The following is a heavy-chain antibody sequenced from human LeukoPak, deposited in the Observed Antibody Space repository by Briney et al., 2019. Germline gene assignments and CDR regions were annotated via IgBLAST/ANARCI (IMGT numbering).Heavy chain of an antibody. V-gene: IGHV3-7*05. D-gene: IGHD5-24*01. CDR2: IKQDGSEK. Sequence: GGSLRLSCAASGFTFSNYWMIWVRQAPGKGLERVGNIKQDGSEKRYADSVRGRFSISRDNAQTSLYLQMNSLRAEDTAVYYCARASDPWLQLTWGQGTLVTVSS. CDR3: ARASDPWLQLT. J-gene: IGHJ5*02. CDR1: GFTFSNYW.